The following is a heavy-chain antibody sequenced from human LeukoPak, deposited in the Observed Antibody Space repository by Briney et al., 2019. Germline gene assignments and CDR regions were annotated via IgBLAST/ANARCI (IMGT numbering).Heavy chain of an antibody. D-gene: IGHD6-13*01. CDR1: GGSFSGYY. CDR3: ARDGQQLVLGY. J-gene: IGHJ4*02. Sequence: SETLSLTCAVYGGSFSGYYWSWIRQPPGKGLEWIGEINHSGSTNYNPSLKSRVTISVDTSKNQFSLKLSSVTAADTAVYYCARDGQQLVLGYWGQGTLVTVSS. V-gene: IGHV4-34*01. CDR2: INHSGST.